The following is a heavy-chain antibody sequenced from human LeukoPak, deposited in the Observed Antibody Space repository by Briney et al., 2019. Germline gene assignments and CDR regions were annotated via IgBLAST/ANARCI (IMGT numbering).Heavy chain of an antibody. J-gene: IGHJ4*02. CDR1: GGSFSGYY. V-gene: IGHV4-34*01. CDR2: INHSGST. D-gene: IGHD3-22*01. CDR3: ARGRSYYYDSSGYYSFGDY. Sequence: TSETLSLTCAVYGGSFSGYYWSWIRQPPGKGLEWIGEINHSGSTNYNPSLKSRVTISVDTPKNQFSLKLSSVTAADTAVYYCARGRSYYYDSSGYYSFGDYWGQGTLVTVSS.